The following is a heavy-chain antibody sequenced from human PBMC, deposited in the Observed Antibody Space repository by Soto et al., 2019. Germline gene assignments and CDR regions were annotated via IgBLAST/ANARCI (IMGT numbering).Heavy chain of an antibody. CDR3: ARVADLGYCSSTSCYNYMDV. J-gene: IGHJ6*03. V-gene: IGHV3-74*01. CDR1: GDTFTTYW. Sequence: SCKASGDTFTTYWMHWVRQAPGKGLVWVSRINSDGSSTSYADSVKGRFTISRDNAKNTLCLQMNSLRAEDTAVYYCARVADLGYCSSTSCYNYMDVWGKGTTVTVSS. D-gene: IGHD2-2*02. CDR2: INSDGSST.